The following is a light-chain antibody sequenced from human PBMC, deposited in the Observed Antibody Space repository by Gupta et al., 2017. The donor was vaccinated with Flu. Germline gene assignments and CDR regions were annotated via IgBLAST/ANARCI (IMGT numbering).Light chain of an antibody. Sequence: SDELTQPPSVSVSPGQTSTITCSGETLSTQYSYWYQQKPGQAPVLLIFKDTQRPSGIPERFSGSNSGTPVTLTISGVRAEDEAAYYCQSADSSGTYVLFGGGTKLT. CDR1: TLSTQY. V-gene: IGLV3-25*03. CDR2: KDT. CDR3: QSADSSGTYVL. J-gene: IGLJ2*01.